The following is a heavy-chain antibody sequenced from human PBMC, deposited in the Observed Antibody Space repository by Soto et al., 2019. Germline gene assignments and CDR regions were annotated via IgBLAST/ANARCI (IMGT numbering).Heavy chain of an antibody. Sequence: QVQLVRSGAEMKQPGASVKLSCQASGYIFIHCFMHWVRQAPGQGLEWMGGINPSSGTTTYAQKFQGRVTVTRDTSTSTVYTELSSLGSGDTAMYYCARSLGETTSLFDYWGQGSLVTVSA. CDR2: INPSSGTT. D-gene: IGHD1-26*01. CDR3: ARSLGETTSLFDY. J-gene: IGHJ4*02. V-gene: IGHV1-46*01. CDR1: GYIFIHCF.